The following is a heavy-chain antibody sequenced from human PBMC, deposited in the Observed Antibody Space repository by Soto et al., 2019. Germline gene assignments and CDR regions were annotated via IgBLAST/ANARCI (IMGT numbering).Heavy chain of an antibody. D-gene: IGHD4-17*01. V-gene: IGHV1-3*01. J-gene: IGHJ5*02. CDR2: INAGNGNT. CDR1: GYTFTSYA. CDR3: ASSYYTVTTNWFDP. Sequence: GGPVKVSCKASGYTFTSYAMHWVRQAPGQRLEWMGWINAGNGNTKYSQKFQGRVTITRDTSASTAYMELSSLRSEDTAVYYCASSYYTVTTNWFDPWGQGTLVTVSS.